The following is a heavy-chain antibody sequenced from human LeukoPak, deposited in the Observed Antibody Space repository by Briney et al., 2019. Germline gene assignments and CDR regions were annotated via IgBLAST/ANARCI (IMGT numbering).Heavy chain of an antibody. V-gene: IGHV4-39*01. CDR2: IFFRGKT. D-gene: IGHD3-22*01. Sequence: ETLSLTCTVSGGSISSSYYYWGWIRQPPGKGLEWLGQIFFRGKTYHNPALKSRVTMSVDTSRNQFSLMLDSVTAADSAVYYCARVKSSAYYYDYFDSWGQGALVTVSS. CDR1: GGSISSSYYY. CDR3: ARVKSSAYYYDYFDS. J-gene: IGHJ4*02.